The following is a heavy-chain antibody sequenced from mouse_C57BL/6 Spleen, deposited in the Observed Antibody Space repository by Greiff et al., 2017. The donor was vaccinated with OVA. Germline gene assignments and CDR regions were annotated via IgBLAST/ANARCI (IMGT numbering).Heavy chain of an antibody. V-gene: IGHV2-2*01. J-gene: IGHJ4*01. Sequence: QVQLQQSGPGLVQPSQSLSITCTVSGFSLTSYGVHWVRQSPGKGLEWLGVIWSGGSTDYNAAFISRLSISKDNSKSQVFFKMNSLQAEDTAIYYCASPPYYYGSSSEAMDYWGQGTSVTVSS. CDR2: IWSGGST. D-gene: IGHD1-1*01. CDR1: GFSLTSYG. CDR3: ASPPYYYGSSSEAMDY.